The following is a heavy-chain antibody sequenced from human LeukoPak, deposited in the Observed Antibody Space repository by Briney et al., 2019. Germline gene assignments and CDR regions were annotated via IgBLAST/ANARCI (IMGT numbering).Heavy chain of an antibody. CDR1: GGSISGLY. Sequence: TLSLTCTVSGGSISGLYWSWIRQPPGKGLEWIACIHYSGITNYKPPLESRVTLAVDMAKNQFSLRLSSVTAADTAIYFCAKSMTMDYYGMDVWGQGTTVTVSS. D-gene: IGHD4/OR15-4a*01. V-gene: IGHV4-59*01. J-gene: IGHJ6*02. CDR3: AKSMTMDYYGMDV. CDR2: IHYSGIT.